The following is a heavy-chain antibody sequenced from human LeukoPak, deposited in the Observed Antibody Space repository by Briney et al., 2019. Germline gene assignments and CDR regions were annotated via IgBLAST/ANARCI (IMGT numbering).Heavy chain of an antibody. CDR2: IKTNTGNP. Sequence: GASVKVSCKASGYSFTRYGMNWVRQAPGQGLEWMGWIKTNTGNPTYAQGFTGRFVFSLDTSVTTAYLQISSLKDDDTAVYYCARSGFWTDYPAFDVWGQGTILTVSS. CDR1: GYSFTRYG. V-gene: IGHV7-4-1*02. D-gene: IGHD3/OR15-3a*01. J-gene: IGHJ3*01. CDR3: ARSGFWTDYPAFDV.